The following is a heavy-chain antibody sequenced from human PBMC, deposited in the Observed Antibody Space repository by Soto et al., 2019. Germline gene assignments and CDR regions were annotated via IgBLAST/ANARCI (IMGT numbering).Heavy chain of an antibody. CDR1: GFTFTRYS. Sequence: PGGSLRLSCAASGFTFTRYSMNWVRQAPGKGLEWVSSISSTTNYIYYGDSMKGRFTISRDNTKNSLYLEMNSLRAEDTAVYYCARESEDLTSNFDYWGQGTLVTVSS. J-gene: IGHJ4*02. CDR2: ISSTTNYI. V-gene: IGHV3-21*06. CDR3: ARESEDLTSNFDY.